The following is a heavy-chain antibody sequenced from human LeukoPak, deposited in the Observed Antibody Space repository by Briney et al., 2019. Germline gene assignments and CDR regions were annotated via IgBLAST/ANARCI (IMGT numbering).Heavy chain of an antibody. Sequence: GGSLRLSCAASGFTFSSYAMSWVRQAPGKGLEWVSALSGSGGSTYYADTVKGRFTISRDNSKNTLYLQMNSLRAEDTAVYYCAKDLSYGMDVWGQGTTVTVSS. V-gene: IGHV3-23*01. J-gene: IGHJ6*02. CDR1: GFTFSSYA. CDR2: LSGSGGST. CDR3: AKDLSYGMDV.